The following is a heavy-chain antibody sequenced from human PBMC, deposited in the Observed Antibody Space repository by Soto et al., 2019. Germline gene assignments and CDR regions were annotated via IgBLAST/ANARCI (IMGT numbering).Heavy chain of an antibody. D-gene: IGHD3-9*01. CDR3: ARTTVYDIFTAYYSLFDY. V-gene: IGHV4-31*03. J-gene: IGHJ4*02. CDR1: GGSISSGSFY. CDR2: ISDSGSS. Sequence: QVQLQESGPGLVKPSQTLTLTCTVSGGSISSGSFYWSWIRQHPGKGLEWIGHISDSGSSYYNPSLESRVTISVDTSKHQFSLKLSAVTAADTAVYFCARTTVYDIFTAYYSLFDYWGQGTLVTVSS.